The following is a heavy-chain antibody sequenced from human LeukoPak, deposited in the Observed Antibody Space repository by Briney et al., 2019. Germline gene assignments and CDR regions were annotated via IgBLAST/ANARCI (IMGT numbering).Heavy chain of an antibody. V-gene: IGHV3-23*01. Sequence: GGSLRLSCVASGFTFYNYAMSWVRQAPGRGLEWASSTAGSGISKDYADSVKGRFTISKDKSKNTLYLQMNSLRAEDTAVYYCAKAAPEGYYYDSSGYLPRHLDYWGQGTLVTVSS. CDR1: GFTFYNYA. CDR3: AKAAPEGYYYDSSGYLPRHLDY. J-gene: IGHJ4*02. D-gene: IGHD3-22*01. CDR2: TAGSGISK.